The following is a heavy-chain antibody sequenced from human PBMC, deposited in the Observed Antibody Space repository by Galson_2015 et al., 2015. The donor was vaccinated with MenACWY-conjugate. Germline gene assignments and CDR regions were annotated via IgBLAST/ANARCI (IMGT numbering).Heavy chain of an antibody. V-gene: IGHV3-30*02. CDR2: IRYDGSNK. J-gene: IGHJ4*02. CDR3: AKDPYDSSGYYYVNNGYFDD. D-gene: IGHD3-22*01. CDR1: GFTFSSYG. Sequence: SLRLSCAASGFTFSSYGMHWVRQAPGKGLEWVAFIRYDGSNKYYADSVKGRFTISRDNSKNTLYLQMNSLRAEDTAVYYCAKDPYDSSGYYYVNNGYFDDSGQGTLVPV.